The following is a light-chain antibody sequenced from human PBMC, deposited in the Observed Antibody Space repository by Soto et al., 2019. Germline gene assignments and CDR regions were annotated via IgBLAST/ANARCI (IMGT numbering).Light chain of an antibody. CDR2: TNT. V-gene: IGLV1-40*01. CDR1: SSNIGAGYD. J-gene: IGLJ2*01. CDR3: QSYDSSLSGSV. Sequence: QSVLTQPPSVSGAPGQRVTISCTGGSSNIGAGYDVNWYQQLPGTAPKLLMYTNTKRPSGVPDRFSGSKSGTAASLAITGLQAEDEADYYCQSYDSSLSGSVFGGGTKLTVL.